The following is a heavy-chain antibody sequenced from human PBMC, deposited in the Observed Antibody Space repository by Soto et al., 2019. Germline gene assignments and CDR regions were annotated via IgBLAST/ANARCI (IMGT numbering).Heavy chain of an antibody. CDR3: ARAGREGAEDYYYGMDV. J-gene: IGHJ6*02. CDR1: GYTFTSYG. D-gene: IGHD1-1*01. CDR2: ISAYNGNT. V-gene: IGHV1-18*04. Sequence: ASVKVSCKASGYTFTSYGISWVRQAPGQGLEWMGWISAYNGNTNYAQKLQGRVTMTTDTSTSTAYMELRSLRSDDTAVYYCARAGREGAEDYYYGMDVWGQGTQVTVSS.